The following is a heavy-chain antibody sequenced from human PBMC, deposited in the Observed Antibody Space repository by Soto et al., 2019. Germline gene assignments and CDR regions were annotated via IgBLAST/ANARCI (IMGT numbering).Heavy chain of an antibody. Sequence: QVQLVQSGAEFKKPGSSVKLSCSASGGTFSSYTLNWVRQAPGQGLQWMGKIVPLVDIANYEQKLQGRVTITADKSTNTVSMELNSLISEDTAVYYCARSRGFATRFASFDLWGPGTRVTVSS. CDR2: IVPLVDIA. D-gene: IGHD3-16*01. J-gene: IGHJ4*02. V-gene: IGHV1-69*02. CDR1: GGTFSSYT. CDR3: ARSRGFATRFASFDL.